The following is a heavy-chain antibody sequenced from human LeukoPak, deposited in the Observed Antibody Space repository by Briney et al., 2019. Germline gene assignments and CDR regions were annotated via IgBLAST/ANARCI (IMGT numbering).Heavy chain of an antibody. V-gene: IGHV3-74*01. CDR2: INPDGSTT. CDR3: ARGRYGDYH. J-gene: IGHJ4*02. D-gene: IGHD4-17*01. CDR1: GFTFTNYW. Sequence: GGSLRLSCAASGFTFTNYWMFWVRQAPGKGLVWVSGINPDGSTTTYADSVKGRFTISRENAKSTLYLHINILRVEDTAVYYCARGRYGDYHWGQGILVTVS.